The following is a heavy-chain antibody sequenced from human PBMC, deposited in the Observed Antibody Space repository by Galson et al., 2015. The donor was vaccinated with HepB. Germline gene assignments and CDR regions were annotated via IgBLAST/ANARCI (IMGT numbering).Heavy chain of an antibody. J-gene: IGHJ4*02. V-gene: IGHV3-33*01. CDR1: GFVFRSFG. Sequence: SLRLSCAASGFVFRSFGMHWVRQAPGKGLEWVGVIWSDGSNKYYADFVKGRFTISRDNSKNTLYLQMNSLRVEDTAVYYCARKGPYASSCMDYWGQGTLSPYPQ. CDR2: IWSDGSNK. CDR3: ARKGPYASSCMDY. D-gene: IGHD6-13*01.